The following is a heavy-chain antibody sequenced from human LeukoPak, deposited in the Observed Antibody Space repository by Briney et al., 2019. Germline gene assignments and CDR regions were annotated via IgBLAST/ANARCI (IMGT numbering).Heavy chain of an antibody. J-gene: IGHJ4*02. CDR2: IYYSGST. CDR3: ASLYCSSTSCYQSAYFDY. V-gene: IGHV4-39*01. D-gene: IGHD2-2*01. CDR1: GGSISSSSYY. Sequence: SETLSLTCTVSGGSISSSSYYWGWIRQPPGKGLEWIGSIYYSGSTYYNPSLKSRVTISVDTSKNQFSLKLSSVTAADTAVYYCASLYCSSTSCYQSAYFDYWGQGTLVTVSS.